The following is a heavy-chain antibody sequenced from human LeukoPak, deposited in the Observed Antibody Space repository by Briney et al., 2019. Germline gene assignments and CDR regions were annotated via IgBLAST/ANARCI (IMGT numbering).Heavy chain of an antibody. CDR3: VRGGPNKSGWTLDY. J-gene: IGHJ4*02. D-gene: IGHD6-19*01. Sequence: GASVKVSCKASGYTFTSYAMHWVRQAPGQRLEWMGWINAGNGNTKYSQKFQGRVTITSDTSANTAYMELNRLRPEDTAVFYCVRGGPNKSGWTLDYWGQGTRVTVSS. V-gene: IGHV1-3*01. CDR1: GYTFTSYA. CDR2: INAGNGNT.